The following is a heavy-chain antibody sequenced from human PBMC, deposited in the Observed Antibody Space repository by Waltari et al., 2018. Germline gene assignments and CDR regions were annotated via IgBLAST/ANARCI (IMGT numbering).Heavy chain of an antibody. CDR1: GFTFNSYN. CDR2: ISSSSNYI. V-gene: IGHV3-21*01. CDR3: AKNFPTPYYFDY. Sequence: EVQLVESGGGLVKPGGSLRLSCVASGFTFNSYNMNGVRQAPGKWLEWVSSISSSSNYIYYADSVRGRFTISRDNAKNSLYLQMNSLRAEDTAVYYCAKNFPTPYYFDYWGQGTLVTVSS. J-gene: IGHJ4*02.